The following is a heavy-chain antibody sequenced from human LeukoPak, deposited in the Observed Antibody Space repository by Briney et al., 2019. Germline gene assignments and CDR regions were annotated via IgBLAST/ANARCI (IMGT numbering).Heavy chain of an antibody. CDR1: GFTFTRYS. J-gene: IGHJ6*02. Sequence: ASVKVSCKASGFTFTRYSITWVRQAPGKGHEWMGWISDYNGNTKYAQKYQGRVTMTTDTSTRTAYMELRSLRSDDTAVYYCARVVRSDSFDYDYYYAMDVWGQGTTVTVSS. V-gene: IGHV1-18*01. CDR3: ARVVRSDSFDYDYYYAMDV. D-gene: IGHD2-8*01. CDR2: ISDYNGNT.